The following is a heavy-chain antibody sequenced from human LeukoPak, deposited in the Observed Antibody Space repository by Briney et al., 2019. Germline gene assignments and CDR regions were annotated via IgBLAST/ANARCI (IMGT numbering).Heavy chain of an antibody. CDR1: GGSISRSSYY. V-gene: IGHV3-23*01. CDR2: ISPDNT. Sequence: PSETLSLTCSVSGGSISRSSYYWGWTRQPPGKGLEWVSAISPDNTYYADSVKGRLTISRDDSKNTVYLQMNSPRAEDTARYYCVKEHVDRAFTRSFEIWGQGTVVTVSS. CDR3: VKEHVDRAFTRSFEI. J-gene: IGHJ3*02. D-gene: IGHD3-10*01.